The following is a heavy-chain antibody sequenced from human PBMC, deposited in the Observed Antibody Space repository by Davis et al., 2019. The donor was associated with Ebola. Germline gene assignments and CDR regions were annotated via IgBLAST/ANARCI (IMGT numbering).Heavy chain of an antibody. CDR3: ARDGSNGWGAFDI. CDR1: GYTFTGYY. D-gene: IGHD3-10*01. CDR2: VNPNGGGT. Sequence: ASVKVSCKASGYTFTGYYMHWVRQAPGQGLEWMGTVNPNGGGTRYAQKFQGRVTMTRDTSTNTVYMELSSLRSEDTAIYYCARDGSNGWGAFDIWGQRTMVAVSS. J-gene: IGHJ3*02. V-gene: IGHV1-46*01.